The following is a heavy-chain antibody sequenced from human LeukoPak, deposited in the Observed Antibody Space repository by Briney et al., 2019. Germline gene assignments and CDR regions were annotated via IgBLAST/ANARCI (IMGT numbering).Heavy chain of an antibody. CDR1: GFTFDDYA. V-gene: IGHV3-9*01. CDR3: AKDIGRGPYGMDV. CDR2: ISWNSGSI. Sequence: GGSLRLSCAASGFTFDDYAMHWVRQAPGKGLEWVSGISWNSGSIGYADSVKGRFTISRDNAKNSLYLQMNSLRAEDTALYYCAKDIGRGPYGMDVWGQGTTVTVSS. J-gene: IGHJ6*02.